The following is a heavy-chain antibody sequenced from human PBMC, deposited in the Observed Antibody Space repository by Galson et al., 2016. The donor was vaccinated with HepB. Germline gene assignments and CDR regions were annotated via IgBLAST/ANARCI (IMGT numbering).Heavy chain of an antibody. J-gene: IGHJ6*02. D-gene: IGHD5-18*01. CDR3: ARGGRDTAMDYYYYGMDV. CDR1: GFTVSSNY. CDR2: IYSGGST. V-gene: IGHV3-66*01. Sequence: SLRLSCAASGFTVSSNYMSWARQAPGKGLEWVSVIYSGGSTYYADSVKGRFTISRDNSKNTLYLQMNSLRAEDTAVYYCARGGRDTAMDYYYYGMDVWGQGTTVTVSS.